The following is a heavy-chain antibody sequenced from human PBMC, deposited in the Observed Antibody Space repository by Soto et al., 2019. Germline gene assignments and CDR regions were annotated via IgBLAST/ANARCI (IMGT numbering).Heavy chain of an antibody. V-gene: IGHV1-8*01. CDR3: ARVGLPYYYDSSGYYYYYYYGMDV. D-gene: IGHD3-22*01. J-gene: IGHJ6*02. CDR2: MNPNSGNT. Sequence: ASVKVSCKASGYTFTSYDINWVRQATGQGLEWMGWMNPNSGNTGYAQKFQGRVTMTRNTSISTAYMELSSLRSEDTAVYYCARVGLPYYYDSSGYYYYYYYGMDVWGQGTTVTVSS. CDR1: GYTFTSYD.